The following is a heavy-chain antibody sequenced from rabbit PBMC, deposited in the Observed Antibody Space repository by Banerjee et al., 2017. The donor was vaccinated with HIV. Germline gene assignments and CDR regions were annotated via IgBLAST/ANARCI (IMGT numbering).Heavy chain of an antibody. CDR3: ARDLAGVIGWNFNL. Sequence: QEQLEESGGDLVKPGASLTVTCKASGFSFSSGYDMCWVRQAPGKGLEWIGYIDPIFTSAYYASWVNGRFSISKTSWTTVTLQMTSLTAADTATHFCARDLAGVIGWNFNLWGQGTLVTVS. D-gene: IGHD4-1*01. J-gene: IGHJ4*01. V-gene: IGHV1S45*01. CDR1: GFSFSSGYD. CDR2: IDPIFTSA.